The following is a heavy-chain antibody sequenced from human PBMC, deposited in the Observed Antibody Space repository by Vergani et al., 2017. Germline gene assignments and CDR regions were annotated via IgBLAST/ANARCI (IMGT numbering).Heavy chain of an antibody. CDR1: GFTSGDYY. D-gene: IGHD6-13*01. CDR3: ARERIGGIAAAGPFDY. J-gene: IGHJ4*02. Sequence: VQLVESGGGLVKPGGSLRLSCAASGFTSGDYYRGGIGRAPGKGWEWVSYISSSGSTIYYADSVKGRFTIYRDNAKNSLYLQMNSLRAEDTAVYYCARERIGGIAAAGPFDYWGQGTLVTVSS. V-gene: IGHV3-11*01. CDR2: ISSSGSTI.